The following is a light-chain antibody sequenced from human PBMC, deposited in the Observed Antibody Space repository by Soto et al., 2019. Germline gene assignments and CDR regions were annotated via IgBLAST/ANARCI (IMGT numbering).Light chain of an antibody. CDR2: GAS. CDR1: QSVSSSY. CDR3: QQYGSSPQT. Sequence: EIVLTQSPGTLSLSPGERATLSCRASQSVSSSYLAWYQQKPGQAPRLLIYGASSRATGIPDRFSGSGSGTDFTLTISRLGPEDFAVYCCQQYGSSPQTFGQGTKMEIK. V-gene: IGKV3-20*01. J-gene: IGKJ1*01.